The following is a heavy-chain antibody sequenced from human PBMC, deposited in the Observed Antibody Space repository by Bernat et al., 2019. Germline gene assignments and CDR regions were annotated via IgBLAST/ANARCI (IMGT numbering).Heavy chain of an antibody. V-gene: IGHV3-43*02. J-gene: IGHJ4*02. CDR3: AKDKARATAIEFDY. CDR1: GFTFDDYV. D-gene: IGHD2-21*02. CDR2: ISGDGGST. Sequence: EVQLVESGGGVVQPGGSLRLSCAASGFTFDDYVMHWVRQAPGKGLEWVSLISGDGGSTYYADSVKGRFTISRDNSKNSLYLQMNSLRTEDTALYYCAKDKARATAIEFDYWGQGTLVTVSS.